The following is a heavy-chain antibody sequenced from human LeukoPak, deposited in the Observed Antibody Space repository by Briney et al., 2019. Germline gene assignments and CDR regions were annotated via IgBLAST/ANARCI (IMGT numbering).Heavy chain of an antibody. V-gene: IGHV3-66*01. J-gene: IGHJ6*02. D-gene: IGHD2-15*01. CDR3: ARESNRRLHYYGIDV. CDR1: GLSVSHNY. Sequence: LSGGSLRLSCAASGLSVSHNYMTWVRQAPGKGLQWVSMIRSDTGTDYADSVKGRFTISRDSSNNTPFLQMNSLRAEDTAVYYCARESNRRLHYYGIDVWGLGTTVTVSS. CDR2: IRSDTGT.